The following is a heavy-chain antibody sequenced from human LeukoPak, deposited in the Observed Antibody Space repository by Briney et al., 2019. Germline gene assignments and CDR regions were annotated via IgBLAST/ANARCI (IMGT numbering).Heavy chain of an antibody. CDR3: ARGAPDIVVVPAAITATEYYSYMDV. V-gene: IGHV4-30-2*01. Sequence: PSETLSLTCTVSGGSISSGGYYWSWIRQPPGKGLEWIGYIYHSGSTYYNASLKSRVTISVDRSKNQFSLKLSSVTAADTAVYYCARGAPDIVVVPAAITATEYYSYMDVWGKGTTVTVSS. CDR2: IYHSGST. D-gene: IGHD2-2*02. CDR1: GGSISSGGYY. J-gene: IGHJ6*03.